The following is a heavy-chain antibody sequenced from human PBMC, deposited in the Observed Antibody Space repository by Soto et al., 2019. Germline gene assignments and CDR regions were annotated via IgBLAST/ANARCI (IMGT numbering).Heavy chain of an antibody. CDR1: GGTCINYA. J-gene: IGHJ4*02. V-gene: IGHV3-23*01. D-gene: IGHD3-16*01. CDR3: VKTRLAGGFDY. CDR2: ISASGGST. Sequence: PVGSLRLSCAASGGTCINYAMSWVRQAPGKGLEWVSSISASGGSTNYADSVKGRFTISRDNSENTVYLQMNSLRAEDTAVYYCVKTRLAGGFDYWGQGSLVTVSS.